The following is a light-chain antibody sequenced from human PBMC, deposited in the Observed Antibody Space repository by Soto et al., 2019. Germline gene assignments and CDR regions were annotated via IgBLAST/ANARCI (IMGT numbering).Light chain of an antibody. CDR3: QQYGNSPT. CDR2: GAS. J-gene: IGKJ4*01. Sequence: EIVLTQSPGTLSLSPGERATLSCRATQSVSSNYLAWYQQKLGQAPRLLIYGASSRAAGIPDRFSGSGSRTDFTLTISRLEPEDFAVYYCQQYGNSPTFGGGTKVEIK. V-gene: IGKV3-20*01. CDR1: QSVSSNY.